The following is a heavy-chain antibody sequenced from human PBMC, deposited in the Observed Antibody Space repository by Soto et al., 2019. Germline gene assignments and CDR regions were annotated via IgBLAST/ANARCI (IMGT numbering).Heavy chain of an antibody. CDR2: IWYDGSNK. Sequence: PGGSLRLSCAASGFTFSSYGMHWVRQAPGKGLEWVAVIWYDGSNKYYADSVKGRFTISRDNSKNTLYLQMNSLRAEDTAVYYCASGYSSSWYPSPFDYWGQGTLVTVS. D-gene: IGHD6-13*01. J-gene: IGHJ4*02. CDR3: ASGYSSSWYPSPFDY. CDR1: GFTFSSYG. V-gene: IGHV3-33*01.